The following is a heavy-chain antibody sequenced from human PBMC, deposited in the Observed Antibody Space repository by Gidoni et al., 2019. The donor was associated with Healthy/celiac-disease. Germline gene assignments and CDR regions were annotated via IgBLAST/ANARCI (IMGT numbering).Heavy chain of an antibody. CDR1: GYTLTELS. CDR3: ATAMYSPDAFDI. D-gene: IGHD6-13*01. CDR2: FDPEDGET. J-gene: IGHJ3*02. Sequence: QVQLVQSGAEGKKPGASVKVSCKVSGYTLTELSMPWVRQAPGKGLEWMGGFDPEDGETIYAQKFQGRVTMTEDTSTDTAYMELSSLRSEDTAVYYCATAMYSPDAFDIWGQGTMVTVSS. V-gene: IGHV1-24*01.